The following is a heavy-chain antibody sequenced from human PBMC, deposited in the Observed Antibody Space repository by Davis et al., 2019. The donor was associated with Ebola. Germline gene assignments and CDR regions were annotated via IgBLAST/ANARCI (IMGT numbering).Heavy chain of an antibody. V-gene: IGHV4-39*01. D-gene: IGHD3-3*01. J-gene: IGHJ6*02. CDR1: GGSISSSSYY. Sequence: MPSETLSLTCTVSGGSISSSSYYWGWIRQPPGKGLEWSGSIYYSGSTYYNPSRKSRVTISVDTSKNQFSLKLSSVTAADTAVYYCASIWSGYYGMDVWGQGTTVTVSS. CDR3: ASIWSGYYGMDV. CDR2: IYYSGST.